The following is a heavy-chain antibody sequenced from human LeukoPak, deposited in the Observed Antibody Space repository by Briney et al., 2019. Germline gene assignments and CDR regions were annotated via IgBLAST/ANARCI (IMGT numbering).Heavy chain of an antibody. D-gene: IGHD1-26*01. J-gene: IGHJ4*02. V-gene: IGHV3-49*04. CDR1: GFTFGDYA. Sequence: PGGSLRLSCTASGFTFGDYAMSWVRQAPGKGLEWVGFIRSKAYGGTTEYAASVKGRFTISRDDSKSIAYLQMNGLKTEDTAVYYCTRFVGVGATVLAVFDYWGQGTLVTVSS. CDR3: TRFVGVGATVLAVFDY. CDR2: IRSKAYGGTT.